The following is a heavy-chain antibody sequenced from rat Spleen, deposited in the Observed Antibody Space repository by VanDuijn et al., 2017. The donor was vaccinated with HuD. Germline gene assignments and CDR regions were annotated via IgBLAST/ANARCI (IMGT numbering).Heavy chain of an antibody. CDR3: TRRGYGGPFDY. D-gene: IGHD1-11*01. J-gene: IGHJ2*01. CDR1: GFTFSDYY. CDR2: IRFDGSST. V-gene: IGHV5-29*01. Sequence: EVQLVESGGGLVQPGRSLKLSCAASGFTFSDYYMAWVRQAPTKGLEWVATIRFDGSSTYYRDALKGRFTISRDNAKSTLYLQMDSLRSEDTATYYCTRRGYGGPFDYWGQGVTVTVSS.